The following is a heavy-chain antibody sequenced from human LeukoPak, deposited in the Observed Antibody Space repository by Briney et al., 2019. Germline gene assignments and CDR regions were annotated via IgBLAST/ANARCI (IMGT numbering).Heavy chain of an antibody. CDR2: ISGSGGGT. J-gene: IGHJ4*02. CDR1: GFTFSIYA. CDR3: AKDLGRYRNNYFDY. Sequence: GGSLRLSCAASGFTFSIYAMSWVRQAPEKGLEWVSTISGSGGGTYYADSVKGRFTISRDDSKNTLYLQMNSLRAEDTAVYYCAKDLGRYRNNYFDYWGQGSPVTVSS. V-gene: IGHV3-23*01. D-gene: IGHD1-26*01.